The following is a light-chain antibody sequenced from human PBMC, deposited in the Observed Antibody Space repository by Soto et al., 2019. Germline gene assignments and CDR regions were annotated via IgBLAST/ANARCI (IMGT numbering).Light chain of an antibody. CDR2: DAN. Sequence: QSALTQPASVSGSPGQSITISCTGTSSDFGGYNSVSWYQHHPGKAPKLMIYDANNRPSGVSTRFSGSKSGNTASLTISGIQAEDESDYYCSAYTSSPTYVFGTGTKVTVL. CDR3: SAYTSSPTYV. CDR1: SSDFGGYNS. J-gene: IGLJ1*01. V-gene: IGLV2-14*03.